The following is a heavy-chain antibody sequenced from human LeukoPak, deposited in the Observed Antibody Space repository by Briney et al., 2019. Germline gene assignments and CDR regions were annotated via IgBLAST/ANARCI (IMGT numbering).Heavy chain of an antibody. CDR2: IYPRDGST. CDR3: ARVVLGSGSYYTKGYYYYGMDV. D-gene: IGHD1-26*01. V-gene: IGHV1-46*01. Sequence: ASVKVSCKASGYTFTSNYIHWVRQAPGQGLEWMGMIYPRDGSTSYAQKFQGRVTITADESTSTAYMELSSLRSEDTAVYYCARVVLGSGSYYTKGYYYYGMDVWGQGTTVTVSS. CDR1: GYTFTSNY. J-gene: IGHJ6*02.